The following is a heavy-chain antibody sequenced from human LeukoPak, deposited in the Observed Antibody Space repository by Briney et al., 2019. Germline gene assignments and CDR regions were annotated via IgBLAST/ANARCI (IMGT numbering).Heavy chain of an antibody. CDR3: TREGYSGYAADY. J-gene: IGHJ4*02. CDR1: GFTFSYYD. CDR2: ISSRSSYI. D-gene: IGHD5-12*01. Sequence: GGSLRLSCAASGFTFSYYDMNRVRQAPGKGLEWVSSISSRSSYIYYADSVRGRFTISRDNAKNSLYLQMNSLRAEDTAVYYCTREGYSGYAADYWGQGTLVTVSS. V-gene: IGHV3-21*01.